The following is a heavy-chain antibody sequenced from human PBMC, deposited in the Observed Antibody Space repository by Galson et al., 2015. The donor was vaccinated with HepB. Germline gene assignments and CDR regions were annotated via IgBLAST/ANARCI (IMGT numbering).Heavy chain of an antibody. CDR1: GSTFNDYY. Sequence: SLRLSCAASGSTFNDYYMTWIRQAPGKGLEWVSDISSNGYTIYYTNSVTGRFTISRDSAKNSLYLQMNSLRAEDTAVYYCVREGDTSSTLTTWYYMDVWGRGTTVTVSS. J-gene: IGHJ6*03. CDR2: ISSNGYTI. D-gene: IGHD4-11*01. V-gene: IGHV3-11*01. CDR3: VREGDTSSTLTTWYYMDV.